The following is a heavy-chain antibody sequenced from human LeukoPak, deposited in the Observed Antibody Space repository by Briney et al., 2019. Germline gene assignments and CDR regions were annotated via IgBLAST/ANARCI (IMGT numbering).Heavy chain of an antibody. V-gene: IGHV5-51*01. Sequence: GESLKISCKGSGYSFTSYWIGWVRPMPGKGLEWMGIIYPGDSDTRYSPSFQGQVTISADKSISTAYLQWSSLKASDTAMYYCARHRSGAAPFATLHYYYYMDVWGKGTTVTVSS. J-gene: IGHJ6*03. CDR2: IYPGDSDT. CDR1: GYSFTSYW. CDR3: ARHRSGAAPFATLHYYYYMDV. D-gene: IGHD3-10*01.